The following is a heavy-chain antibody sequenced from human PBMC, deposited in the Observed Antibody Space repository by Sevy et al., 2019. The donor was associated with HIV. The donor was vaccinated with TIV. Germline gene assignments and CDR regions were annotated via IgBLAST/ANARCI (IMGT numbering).Heavy chain of an antibody. Sequence: SETLSLTCTVSGVSISSYYWSWIRQPPGKGLEWIGYIYHSGSTNYNPSLKSRVTISVDTSKNQFSLKLSSVTAADTAVYHCARTGGNSEFAYWYFDLWGRGTLVTVSS. V-gene: IGHV4-59*13. CDR1: GVSISSYY. J-gene: IGHJ2*01. CDR2: IYHSGST. CDR3: ARTGGNSEFAYWYFDL. D-gene: IGHD2-21*01.